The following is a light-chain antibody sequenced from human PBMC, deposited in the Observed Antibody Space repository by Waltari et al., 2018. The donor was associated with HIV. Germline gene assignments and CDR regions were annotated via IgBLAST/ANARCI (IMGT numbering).Light chain of an antibody. CDR1: RSNIGNNY. V-gene: IGLV1-51*01. Sequence: QSVLTQPPSVSAAPGQKVTISCSGSRSNIGNNYVSWYQQLPGTAPTRLSYDNDKRPSGITERFAGSKSGTSATLGISGLQTGDEADYYCGTWDSSLSAVVFGGGTKLTVL. CDR3: GTWDSSLSAVV. J-gene: IGLJ2*01. CDR2: DND.